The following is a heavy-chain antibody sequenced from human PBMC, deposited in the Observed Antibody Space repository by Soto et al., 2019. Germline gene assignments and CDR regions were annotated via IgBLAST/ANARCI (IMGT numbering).Heavy chain of an antibody. CDR3: ARAERGGIFGVVPDWFDP. J-gene: IGHJ5*02. CDR1: GGSISSGGYY. CDR2: IYYSGST. V-gene: IGHV4-61*08. Sequence: SETLSLTCTVSGGSISSGGYYWSWIRQHPGKGLEWIGYIYYSGSTNYNPSLKSRVTISVDTSKNQFSLKLSSVTAADTAVYYCARAERGGIFGVVPDWFDPWGQGTLVTVSS. D-gene: IGHD3-3*01.